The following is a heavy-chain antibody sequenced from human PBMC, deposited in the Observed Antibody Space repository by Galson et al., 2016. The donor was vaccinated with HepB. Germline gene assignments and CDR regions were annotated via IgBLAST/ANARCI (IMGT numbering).Heavy chain of an antibody. CDR2: KYWDDDK. CDR1: GFSLSTTGVG. Sequence: PALVKPTQTVTLTCTFSGFSLSTTGVGVGWIRQPPGKALEWLALKYWDDDKYYNPSLKTRLIITKDTSKNQVVLTMTNMDPVDTATYYCAHRRGSGSPWAYGAFDIWGQGTMVTVSS. V-gene: IGHV2-5*02. J-gene: IGHJ3*02. D-gene: IGHD1-26*01. CDR3: AHRRGSGSPWAYGAFDI.